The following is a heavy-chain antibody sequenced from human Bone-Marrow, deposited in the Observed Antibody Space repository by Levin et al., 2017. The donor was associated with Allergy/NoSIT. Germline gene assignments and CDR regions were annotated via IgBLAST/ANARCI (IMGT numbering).Heavy chain of an antibody. Sequence: GGSLRLSCEASGFSFSSYALHWVRQAPGKGLEWLAFVSFDGDNKYYADAVEGRFTISRDNSKNTLFLEMNSLRVEDTAVYYCVTTLDRLPGGFDNWGQGALVTVSS. CDR2: VSFDGDNK. CDR1: GFSFSSYA. D-gene: IGHD2-15*01. J-gene: IGHJ4*02. CDR3: VTTLDRLPGGFDN. V-gene: IGHV3-30-3*01.